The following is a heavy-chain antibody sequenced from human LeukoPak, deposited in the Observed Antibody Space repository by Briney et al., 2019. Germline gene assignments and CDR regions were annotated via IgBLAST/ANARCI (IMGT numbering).Heavy chain of an antibody. V-gene: IGHV4-39*01. CDR3: ARHRYSGSYAPLDY. CDR1: GGSTSSSSYY. Sequence: SETLSLTCTVSGGSTSSSSYYWGWLRQPPGKGLDRNGSIWHSGSTYYNPSLKSRVTISGYTSKNQFSLKLTSVTAADSAVYYCARHRYSGSYAPLDYWGQGTLVTVSS. D-gene: IGHD1-26*01. J-gene: IGHJ4*02. CDR2: IWHSGST.